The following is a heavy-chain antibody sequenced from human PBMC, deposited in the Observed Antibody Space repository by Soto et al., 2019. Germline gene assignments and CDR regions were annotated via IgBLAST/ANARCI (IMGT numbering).Heavy chain of an antibody. V-gene: IGHV3-33*01. D-gene: IGHD3-22*01. CDR1: GFTFSSYG. Sequence: LRLSCAASGFTFSSYGMHWVRQAPGKGLEWVAVIWYDGSNKYYADSVKGRFTISRDNSKNTLYLQINSLRAEDTAVYYCARVEYSDSSGCDYWGHGTLVTVSS. J-gene: IGHJ4*01. CDR3: ARVEYSDSSGCDY. CDR2: IWYDGSNK.